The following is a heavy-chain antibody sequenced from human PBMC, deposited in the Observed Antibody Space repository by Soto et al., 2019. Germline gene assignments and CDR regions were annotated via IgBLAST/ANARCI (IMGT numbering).Heavy chain of an antibody. V-gene: IGHV3-33*01. CDR3: ASDDDYEDNGLAL. J-gene: IGHJ5*02. CDR1: GFTFSRFG. Sequence: QVQLVESGGGVVQPGRSLRLSCAASGFTFSRFGMHWVRQPPGKGLEWLAVIVNDGSDKDHADSVKGRFTISRDNSMTTLYLQMNSLKAEDPAVYYCASDDDYEDNGLALWGQGTLVTVSS. D-gene: IGHD4-17*01. CDR2: IVNDGSDK.